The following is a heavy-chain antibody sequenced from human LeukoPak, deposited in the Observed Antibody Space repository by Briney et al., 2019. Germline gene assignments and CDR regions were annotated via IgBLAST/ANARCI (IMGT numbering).Heavy chain of an antibody. J-gene: IGHJ4*02. CDR2: INNVASHI. D-gene: IGHD1-1*01. V-gene: IGHV3-21*01. Sequence: PGGSLRLSCAASGFTFSSSAMNWVRQAPGKGLEWVSSINNVASHIYYAHSVKGRFTISRDNSKNTLYLQMNSLRAEDTAVYYCARSTGNHDVDYWGQGTLVTVSS. CDR3: ARSTGNHDVDY. CDR1: GFTFSSSA.